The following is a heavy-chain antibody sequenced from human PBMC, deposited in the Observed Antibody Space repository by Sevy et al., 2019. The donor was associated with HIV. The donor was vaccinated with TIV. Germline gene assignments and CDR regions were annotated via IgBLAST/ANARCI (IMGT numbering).Heavy chain of an antibody. CDR2: IWYDGSSK. CDR3: ARDKGYCSSTSCRRYYYGMDV. CDR1: GFNFSTYG. Sequence: GGSLRLSCAASGFNFSTYGMHWVRQAPGKGLEWMAVIWYDGSSKYYGDSVKGRFTISRDNSKNTLYLQMNSLRAEDTAVYYCARDKGYCSSTSCRRYYYGMDVWGQGTTVTVSS. J-gene: IGHJ6*02. D-gene: IGHD2-2*01. V-gene: IGHV3-33*01.